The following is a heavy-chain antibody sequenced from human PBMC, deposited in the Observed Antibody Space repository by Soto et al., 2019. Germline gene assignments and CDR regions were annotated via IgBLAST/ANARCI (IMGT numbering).Heavy chain of an antibody. CDR3: ARFTSIVRGVIDNWFDP. CDR1: GGTFSSYA. J-gene: IGHJ5*02. Sequence: QVPLVQSGAEVKKPGSSVTVSCKASGGTFSSYAIHWVRQAPGQGLEWMGGIIPMYGPAKYAQRFQGRVTITADESTTTVYMELTSLTSQDTAVSYCARFTSIVRGVIDNWFDPWGHGTLVTVSS. CDR2: IIPMYGPA. D-gene: IGHD3-10*01. V-gene: IGHV1-69*01.